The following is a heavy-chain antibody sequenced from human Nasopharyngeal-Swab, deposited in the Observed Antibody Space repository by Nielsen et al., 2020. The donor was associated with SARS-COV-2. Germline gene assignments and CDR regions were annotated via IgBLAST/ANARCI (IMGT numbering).Heavy chain of an antibody. D-gene: IGHD3-10*01. V-gene: IGHV3-23*01. CDR2: ISGSGGST. J-gene: IGHJ4*02. CDR3: AKDLSLYGSGSYYTNPSPFDY. Sequence: WIRQPPGKGLEWVSAISGSGGSTYYADSVKGRFIISRDNSKNTLYLQMNSLRAEDTAVYYCAKDLSLYGSGSYYTNPSPFDYWGQGTLVTVSS.